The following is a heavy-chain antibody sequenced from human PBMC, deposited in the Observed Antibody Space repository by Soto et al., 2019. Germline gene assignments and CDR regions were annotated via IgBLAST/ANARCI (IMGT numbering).Heavy chain of an antibody. CDR2: IYYSGST. CDR1: GGSISSYY. J-gene: IGHJ4*02. CDR3: ASLFSVGYCDSTTSSINRDS. Sequence: PSETLSLTCTVSGGSISSYYWSWIRQPPGKGLEWIGYIYYSGSTNYNPSLKSRVTISVDTSKNQFSLKLSSVTAADTAVYYCASLFSVGYCDSTTSSINRDSRGQGILVSVYS. V-gene: IGHV4-59*08. D-gene: IGHD2-2*01.